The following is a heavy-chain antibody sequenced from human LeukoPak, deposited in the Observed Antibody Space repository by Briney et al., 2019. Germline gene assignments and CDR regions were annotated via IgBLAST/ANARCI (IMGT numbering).Heavy chain of an antibody. CDR3: ARCVAVARRDAFDL. D-gene: IGHD6-19*01. CDR2: ISSYNGNT. J-gene: IGHJ3*01. V-gene: IGHV1-18*01. CDR1: GYTFTSYG. Sequence: GSVKLSCKASGYTFTSYGINWVRQAPGQGLEWMGGISSYNGNTNYAHKVQGRVTMSTDTSTDTPYLELNSLRSDDTAVYYCARCVAVARRDAFDLWGQGTMVTVSS.